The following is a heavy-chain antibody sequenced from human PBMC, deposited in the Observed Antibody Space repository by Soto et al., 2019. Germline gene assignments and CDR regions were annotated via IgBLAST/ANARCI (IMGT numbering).Heavy chain of an antibody. CDR2: ISPNSGGT. J-gene: IGHJ4*02. CDR1: GYTFTGYY. V-gene: IGHV1-2*02. Sequence: ASVKVSCKASGYTFTGYYMHWVRQAPGQGLEWMGWISPNSGGTSYAQKFQGRVTMTRDTSISTAYMELSRLRSDDTAVYYCARGPFVIGGGRSPYVDYWGQGXLVTVYS. CDR3: ARGPFVIGGGRSPYVDY. D-gene: IGHD2-15*01.